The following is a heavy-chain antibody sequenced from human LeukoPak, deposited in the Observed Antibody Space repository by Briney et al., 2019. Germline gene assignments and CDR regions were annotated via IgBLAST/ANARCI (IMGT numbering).Heavy chain of an antibody. CDR2: IKQDGSEK. D-gene: IGHD6-19*01. V-gene: IGHV3-7*01. Sequence: GGSLRLSCAASGFTFSSYWMSWVRQAPGKGLEWVANIKQDGSEKYHVDSVKGRFTISRDNAENSLYLQMNSLRGEDTAVYFCARAGYSSGWDYWGQGTLVTVSS. CDR1: GFTFSSYW. J-gene: IGHJ4*02. CDR3: ARAGYSSGWDY.